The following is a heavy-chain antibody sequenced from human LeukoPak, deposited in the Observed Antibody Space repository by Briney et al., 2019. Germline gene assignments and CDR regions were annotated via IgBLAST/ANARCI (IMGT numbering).Heavy chain of an antibody. CDR1: GGSIRSYY. V-gene: IGHV4-59*08. J-gene: IGHJ4*02. D-gene: IGHD1-26*01. CDR2: IYYSGST. Sequence: SQTLSLTCTVSGGSIRSYYWSWMRQPPGKGLEWIGYIYYSGSTKYNPSLKSRATISVDTSKNQFSLKLSSVTAADTAVYYCASGSYYFDYWGQGTLVTVSS. CDR3: ASGSYYFDY.